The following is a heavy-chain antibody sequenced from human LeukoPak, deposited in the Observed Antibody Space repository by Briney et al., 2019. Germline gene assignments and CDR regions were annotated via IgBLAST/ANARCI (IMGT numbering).Heavy chain of an antibody. J-gene: IGHJ3*02. Sequence: GESLKISCKASGYSFSNYWIGWVRQMPGKGLEWMGFIFPGDSDTRYSPSFQGQVTVSADKSINTAYLQWSSLKASDTAMYYCARWVTADRGKKDAFDIWGQGTMVTVSS. V-gene: IGHV5-51*01. D-gene: IGHD2-21*02. CDR3: ARWVTADRGKKDAFDI. CDR2: IFPGDSDT. CDR1: GYSFSNYW.